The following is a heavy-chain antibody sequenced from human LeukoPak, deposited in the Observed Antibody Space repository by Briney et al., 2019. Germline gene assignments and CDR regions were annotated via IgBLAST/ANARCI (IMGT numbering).Heavy chain of an antibody. CDR1: GYTFTSYG. CDR3: ARGAQLYYYDSSGYYYMDV. D-gene: IGHD3-22*01. V-gene: IGHV1-18*01. CDR2: ISAYNGNT. Sequence: ASVKVSCKASGYTFTSYGISWVRQAPGQGLEWMGWISAYNGNTNYAQKLQGRVTMTTDTSTSTAYMELRSLRSDDTAVYYCARGAQLYYYDSSGYYYMDVWGKGTTVTVSS. J-gene: IGHJ6*03.